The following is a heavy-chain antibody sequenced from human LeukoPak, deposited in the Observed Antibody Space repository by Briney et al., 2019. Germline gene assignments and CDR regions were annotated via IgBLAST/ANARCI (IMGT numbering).Heavy chain of an antibody. D-gene: IGHD6-13*01. V-gene: IGHV4-59*01. Sequence: SETLSLTCAVSGGSISSYYWSWIRQPPGKGREWIGHFYYSGSTNYNPSLKSRVTISVDTSKSQFSLTLTSVTAADTAVYYCARDGGYPLGAFDIWGQGTMVTVSS. J-gene: IGHJ3*02. CDR1: GGSISSYY. CDR3: ARDGGYPLGAFDI. CDR2: FYYSGST.